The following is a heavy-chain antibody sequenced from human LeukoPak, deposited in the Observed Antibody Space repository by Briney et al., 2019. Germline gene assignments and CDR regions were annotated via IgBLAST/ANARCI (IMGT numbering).Heavy chain of an antibody. CDR2: IRNDGGNK. V-gene: IGHV3-30*02. D-gene: IGHD5-18*01. CDR1: GLTFSSYG. J-gene: IGHJ4*02. CDR3: AKGGYNYGFSCDY. Sequence: GGSLRLSCAASGLTFSSYGMHWVRQAPGKGLEWVAFIRNDGGNKYYADSVKGRFTISRDNSKNTLDLQMNSLRVEDTAVYYCAKGGYNYGFSCDYWGQGTLVTVSS.